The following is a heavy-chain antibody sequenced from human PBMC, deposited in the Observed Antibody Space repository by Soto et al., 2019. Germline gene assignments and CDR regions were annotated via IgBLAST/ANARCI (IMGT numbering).Heavy chain of an antibody. V-gene: IGHV4-59*08. CDR3: ARILPRGIAAAGEHWFDP. CDR1: GGSISSYY. CDR2: IYYSGST. D-gene: IGHD6-13*01. Sequence: PSETLSLTCTVSGGSISSYYWSWIRQPPGKGLEWIGYIYYSGSTNYNPSLKSRVTISVDTSKNQFSLKLSSVTAADTAVYYCARILPRGIAAAGEHWFDPWGPGTLVTVSS. J-gene: IGHJ5*02.